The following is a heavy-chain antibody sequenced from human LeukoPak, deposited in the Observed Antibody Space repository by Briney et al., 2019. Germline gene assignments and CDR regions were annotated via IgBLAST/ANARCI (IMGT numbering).Heavy chain of an antibody. J-gene: IGHJ6*03. D-gene: IGHD2-2*01. CDR3: ASITAAPDSYYYYYYMDV. V-gene: IGHV4-34*01. Sequence: SETLSLTCAVYGGSFSGYYWSWLRQPPGKGLEWIGEINHSGSTNYNPSLKSRVTISVDTSKNQFSLKLSSVTAADTAVYYCASITAAPDSYYYYYYMDVWGKGTTVTVSS. CDR1: GGSFSGYY. CDR2: INHSGST.